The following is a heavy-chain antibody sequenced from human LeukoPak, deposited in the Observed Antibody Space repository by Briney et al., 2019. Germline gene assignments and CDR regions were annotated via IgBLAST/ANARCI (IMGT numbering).Heavy chain of an antibody. D-gene: IGHD5-24*01. Sequence: PSETLSLTCAVYGGSFSGYYWSWIRQPPGKGLEWIGEINHSGSTNYNPSLKSRVTISVDTSKNQFSLKLSSVTVADTAVYYCARGRDGYNSHWGQGTLVTVSS. CDR3: ARGRDGYNSH. J-gene: IGHJ4*02. CDR1: GGSFSGYY. V-gene: IGHV4-34*01. CDR2: INHSGST.